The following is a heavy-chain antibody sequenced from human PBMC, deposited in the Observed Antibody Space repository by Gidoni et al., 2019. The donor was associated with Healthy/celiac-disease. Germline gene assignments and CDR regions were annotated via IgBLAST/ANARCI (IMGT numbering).Heavy chain of an antibody. J-gene: IGHJ4*02. Sequence: STYYNPSLKSRVTISVDTSKNQFSLKLSSVTAADTAVYYCARTVGSLISWGAYFDYWGQGTLVTVSS. V-gene: IGHV4-31*02. CDR3: ARTVGSLISWGAYFDY. D-gene: IGHD1-26*01. CDR2: ST.